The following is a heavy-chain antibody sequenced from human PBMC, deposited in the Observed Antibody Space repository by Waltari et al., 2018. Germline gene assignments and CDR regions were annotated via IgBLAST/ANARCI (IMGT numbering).Heavy chain of an antibody. D-gene: IGHD2-21*01. Sequence: QVQLQQWGAGLLKPSETLSLTCAVYGGSFSGYYWSWIRQPPGKGLEWIGEINHSGSTTSNPSLKSRVTISVDTSKNQFSLKLSSVTAADTAVYYCARGRLWRWYFDLWGRGTLVTVSS. V-gene: IGHV4-34*01. CDR1: GGSFSGYY. CDR2: INHSGST. CDR3: ARGRLWRWYFDL. J-gene: IGHJ2*01.